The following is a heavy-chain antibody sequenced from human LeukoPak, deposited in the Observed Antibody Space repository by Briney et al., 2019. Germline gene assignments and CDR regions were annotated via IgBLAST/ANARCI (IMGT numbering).Heavy chain of an antibody. Sequence: PSETLSLTCTASGGSTSSYYWSWIRQPPGKGLEWIGYIYDSGFTNYNPSLKSRVTISIDTSKNQFSLKLNSVTAADTAVYYCARHGGGWTFDYWGQGTLATVSS. D-gene: IGHD3-16*01. J-gene: IGHJ4*02. CDR2: IYDSGFT. V-gene: IGHV4-59*08. CDR1: GGSTSSYY. CDR3: ARHGGGWTFDY.